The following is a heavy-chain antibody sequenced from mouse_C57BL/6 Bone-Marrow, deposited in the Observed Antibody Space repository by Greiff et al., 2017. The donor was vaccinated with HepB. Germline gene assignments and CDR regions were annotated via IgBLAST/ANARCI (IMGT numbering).Heavy chain of an antibody. CDR3: ERYYSNDVGFAY. D-gene: IGHD2-12*01. J-gene: IGHJ3*01. CDR2: ISSGGSYT. CDR1: GFTFSSYG. Sequence: EVMLVESGGDLVKPGGSLKLSCAASGFTFSSYGMSWVRQPPDKRLEWVATISSGGSYTYYPDSVKGRFTISRDNAKNTLYLQMSSLKSEDTAMYYCERYYSNDVGFAYWGQGTLVTVSA. V-gene: IGHV5-6*01.